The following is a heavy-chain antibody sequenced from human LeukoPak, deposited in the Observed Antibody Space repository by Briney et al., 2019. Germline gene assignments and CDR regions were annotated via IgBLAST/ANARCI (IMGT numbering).Heavy chain of an antibody. CDR2: INPNSGGT. V-gene: IGHV1-2*02. J-gene: IGHJ5*02. CDR3: AREGAAYSSGWYGRQDNWFDP. D-gene: IGHD6-19*01. Sequence: GASVKVSCKASGYTFTGYYMHWVRQAPGQGLEWMGWINPNSGGTNYAQKFQGRVTMTRDTSISTAYMELSRLRSDDTAVYYCAREGAAYSSGWYGRQDNWFDPWGQGTLVTVSS. CDR1: GYTFTGYY.